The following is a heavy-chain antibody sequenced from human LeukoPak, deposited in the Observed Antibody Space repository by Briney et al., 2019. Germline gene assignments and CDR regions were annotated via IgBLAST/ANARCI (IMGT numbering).Heavy chain of an antibody. J-gene: IGHJ6*03. CDR3: ARVGIQLWEYYYYYYMDV. CDR1: GGSISSHY. CDR2: IYYSGST. Sequence: SETLSLTCTVSGGSISSHYWSWIRQPPGKGLEWIGYIYYSGSTNYNPSLKSRGTISVDTSKNQFPLKLSSVTAADTAVYYCARVGIQLWEYYYYYYMDVWGKGTTVTVSS. D-gene: IGHD5-18*01. V-gene: IGHV4-59*11.